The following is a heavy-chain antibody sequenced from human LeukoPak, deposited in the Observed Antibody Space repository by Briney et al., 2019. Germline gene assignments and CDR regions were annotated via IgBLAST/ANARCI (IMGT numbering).Heavy chain of an antibody. CDR1: GYTFTSYA. J-gene: IGHJ6*03. Sequence: ASVKVSCKASGYTFTSYAMNWARQAPGQGLEWMGWINTNTGNPTYAQGFTGRFVFSLDTSVSTAYLQISSLKAEDTAVYYCARAPQYCSGGSCYSSEYYYYMDVWGKGTTVTVSS. D-gene: IGHD2-15*01. CDR2: INTNTGNP. CDR3: ARAPQYCSGGSCYSSEYYYYMDV. V-gene: IGHV7-4-1*02.